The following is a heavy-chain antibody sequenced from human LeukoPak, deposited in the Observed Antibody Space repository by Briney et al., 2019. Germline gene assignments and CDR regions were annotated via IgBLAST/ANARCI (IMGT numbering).Heavy chain of an antibody. D-gene: IGHD6-19*01. CDR2: IRGNSERT. V-gene: IGHV3-23*01. CDR3: AREQSGTRGWYTVDY. CDR1: GFTFSAYA. Sequence: GGSLRLSCAASGFTFSAYAITWVRQAPGKGLEWLSAIRGNSERTYYADSVRGRFTISRDNSKDTVYLQISSLRVEDTAVYYCAREQSGTRGWYTVDYWGQGTLVAVSS. J-gene: IGHJ4*02.